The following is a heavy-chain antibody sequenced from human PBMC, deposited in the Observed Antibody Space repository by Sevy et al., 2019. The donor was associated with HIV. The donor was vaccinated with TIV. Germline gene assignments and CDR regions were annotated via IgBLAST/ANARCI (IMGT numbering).Heavy chain of an antibody. V-gene: IGHV4-59*01. D-gene: IGHD5-18*01. CDR2: IYYSGST. Sequence: SETLSLTCTVSGGSISSYYWSWIRQPPGKGLEWIGYIYYSGSTNYNPSLKSRATISVDTSKNQFSLKLSSVTAADTAVYYCARHYPVPGYSYGRGAFDIWGQGTMVTVSS. CDR3: ARHYPVPGYSYGRGAFDI. J-gene: IGHJ3*02. CDR1: GGSISSYY.